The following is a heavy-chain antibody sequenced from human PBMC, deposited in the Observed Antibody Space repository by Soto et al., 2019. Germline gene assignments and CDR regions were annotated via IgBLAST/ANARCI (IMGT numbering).Heavy chain of an antibody. J-gene: IGHJ6*02. Sequence: GESLKISCKGSGYSFSNYWIGWARQMSGKGLEWMAITFPGNSETRYSPSFQGHVTISVDRSISTAYLQWSSLKASDTALYYCARSRYDDTTGYYPFYYYYYGMDVWGQGTTVTVSS. CDR2: TFPGNSET. CDR1: GYSFSNYW. CDR3: ARSRYDDTTGYYPFYYYYYGMDV. V-gene: IGHV5-51*01. D-gene: IGHD3-22*01.